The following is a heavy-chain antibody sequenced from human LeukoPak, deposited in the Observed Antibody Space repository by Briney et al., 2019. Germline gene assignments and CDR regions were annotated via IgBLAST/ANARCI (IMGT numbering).Heavy chain of an antibody. V-gene: IGHV4-38-2*01. J-gene: IGHJ5*02. CDR2: IYHSGNT. CDR1: GYSISSGYY. D-gene: IGHD2-15*01. CDR3: VAGCSGGSCYIEYSWFDP. Sequence: PSETLSLTCAVSGYSISSGYYWGWIRHPPGKGLEWIGTIYHSGNTYYNPSLKSRVTISEDTSKNQFSLKLSSVTAADTAVYYCVAGCSGGSCYIEYSWFDPWGQGTLVTVSS.